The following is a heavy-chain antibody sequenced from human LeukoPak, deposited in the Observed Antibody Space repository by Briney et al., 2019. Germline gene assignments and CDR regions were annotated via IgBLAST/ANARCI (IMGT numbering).Heavy chain of an antibody. Sequence: PSETLSLTCAVYGGSFSGYSCSWVRHPPGRGLEWIGEINHSGSTNSNPSLKSRVTISVDTSKNQFSLKLSSVTAADTAVYYCARGRVYGEPWYFDLWGRGTLVTVSS. V-gene: IGHV4-34*01. CDR2: INHSGST. J-gene: IGHJ2*01. CDR1: GGSFSGYS. D-gene: IGHD4-17*01. CDR3: ARGRVYGEPWYFDL.